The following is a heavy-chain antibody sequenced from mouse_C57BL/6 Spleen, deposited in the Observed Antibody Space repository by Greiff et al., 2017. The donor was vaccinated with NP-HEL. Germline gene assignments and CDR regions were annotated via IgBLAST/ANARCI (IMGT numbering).Heavy chain of an antibody. D-gene: IGHD2-1*01. V-gene: IGHV5-16*01. CDR3: AREDGNEGDYFDY. Sequence: EVKLVESEGGLVQPGSSMKLSCTASGFTFSDYYMAWVRQVPEKGLEWVANINYDGSSTYYLDSLKSRFIISRDNAKNILYLQMSSLKSEDTATYYCAREDGNEGDYFDYWGQGTTLTVSS. CDR2: INYDGSST. CDR1: GFTFSDYY. J-gene: IGHJ2*01.